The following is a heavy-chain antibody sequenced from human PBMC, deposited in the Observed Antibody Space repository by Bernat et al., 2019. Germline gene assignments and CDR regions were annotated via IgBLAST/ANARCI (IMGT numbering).Heavy chain of an antibody. D-gene: IGHD6-19*01. V-gene: IGHV1-3*01. CDR1: GYTFTSYA. J-gene: IGHJ4*02. CDR3: ARSRVIAVAGTVPVFGY. CDR2: INAGNGNT. Sequence: QVQLVQSGAEVKKPGASVKVSCKASGYTFTSYAMHWVRQAPGQRLEWMGWINAGNGNTKYSQKFQGRVTITRDTSASTAYMELSSLRSEDTAVYYCARSRVIAVAGTVPVFGYWGQGTLVTVAS.